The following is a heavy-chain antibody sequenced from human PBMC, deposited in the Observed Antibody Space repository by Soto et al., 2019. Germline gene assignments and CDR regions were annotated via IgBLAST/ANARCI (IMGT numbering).Heavy chain of an antibody. J-gene: IGHJ5*02. CDR2: IIPIFGTA. Sequence: SVKVSCKASGGTFSSYAISWVRQAAGQGLEWMGGIIPIFGTANYAQKFQGRVTITADESTSTAYMELSSLRSEDTAVYYCARLGRPYDTPHKWFDHWGQGTLLPVSS. CDR1: GGTFSSYA. D-gene: IGHD3-22*01. CDR3: ARLGRPYDTPHKWFDH. V-gene: IGHV1-69*13.